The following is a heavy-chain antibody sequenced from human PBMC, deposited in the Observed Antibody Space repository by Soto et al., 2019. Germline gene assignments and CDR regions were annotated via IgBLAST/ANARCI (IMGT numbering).Heavy chain of an antibody. CDR3: AKKHDSSGYYNL. CDR1: GFTFSRYA. D-gene: IGHD3-22*01. V-gene: IGHV3-23*01. Sequence: PGGSLRLSCVVSGFTFSRYAMSWVRQAPGKGLEWVSAISGYGDNTNYAESVKGRFTISRDNSKNTLFLQMNNVRVEDAATYYCAKKHDSSGYYNLWGQGTPVTVSS. CDR2: ISGYGDNT. J-gene: IGHJ4*02.